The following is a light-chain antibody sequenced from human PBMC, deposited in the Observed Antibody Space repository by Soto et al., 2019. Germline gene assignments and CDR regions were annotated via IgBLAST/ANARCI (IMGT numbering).Light chain of an antibody. J-gene: IGKJ2*01. CDR2: GAS. CDR3: QQYSSSPPVYT. Sequence: EIVLTQSPGTLSLSPGERATLSCRASRSVSSSYLAWYQQKPGQAPRLLIYGASFRATGIPDRFSGSASGTDFPLTISRLEPEDFAVYYCQQYSSSPPVYTFGQGTKLEI. V-gene: IGKV3-20*01. CDR1: RSVSSSY.